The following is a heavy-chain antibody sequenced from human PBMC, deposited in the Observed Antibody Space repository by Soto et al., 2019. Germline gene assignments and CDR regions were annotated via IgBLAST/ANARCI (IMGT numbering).Heavy chain of an antibody. V-gene: IGHV1-69*01. D-gene: IGHD3-10*01. CDR3: ARVLYYGSGSYSPYGMVF. Sequence: QVQLVQSGAEVKKPGSSVKVSCKTSGVSFNNNGIGWVRQAPGHGLEWMGGVSPPFRTSNYARKFQGRISITADASTGTVNMERRSLTSEDTAQYYCARVLYYGSGSYSPYGMVFWGQGTTVTVSS. CDR1: GVSFNNNG. CDR2: VSPPFRTS. J-gene: IGHJ6*02.